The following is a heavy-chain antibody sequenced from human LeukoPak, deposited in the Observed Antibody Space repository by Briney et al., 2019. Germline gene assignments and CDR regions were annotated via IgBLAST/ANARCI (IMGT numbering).Heavy chain of an antibody. CDR1: GYTLTELS. V-gene: IGHV1-24*01. Sequence: ASVKVSCTVSGYTLTELSMHWVRQAPGKGLEWMGGFDPEDGETIYAQKFQGRVTMTEDTSTDTAYMELSSLRSEDTAVYYCATVSRASILRYFDWLLYWGQGTLVTVSS. D-gene: IGHD3-9*01. J-gene: IGHJ4*02. CDR3: ATVSRASILRYFDWLLY. CDR2: FDPEDGET.